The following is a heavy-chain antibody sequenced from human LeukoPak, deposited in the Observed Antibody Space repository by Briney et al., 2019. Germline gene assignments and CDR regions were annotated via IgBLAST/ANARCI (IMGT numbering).Heavy chain of an antibody. CDR3: ARARSLVGAVNY. D-gene: IGHD1-26*01. J-gene: IGHJ4*02. V-gene: IGHV1-18*01. Sequence: APVKVSCKASGYTFTSYGISWVRQAPGQGLEWMGWISAYNGNTNYAQKLQGRVTMTTDTSTSTAYMELRSLRSDDTAVYYCARARSLVGAVNYWGQGTLVTVSS. CDR2: ISAYNGNT. CDR1: GYTFTSYG.